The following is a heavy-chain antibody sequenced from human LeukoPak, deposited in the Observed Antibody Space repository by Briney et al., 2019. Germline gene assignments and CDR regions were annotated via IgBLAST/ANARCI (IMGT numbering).Heavy chain of an antibody. CDR2: IIPILGVE. CDR3: ARDSPITYGSGSYLDY. V-gene: IGHV1-69*04. CDR1: GGTFSSHS. J-gene: IGHJ4*02. Sequence: SVKVSCKAPGGTFSSHSLNWVRQAPGQGLEWMGRIIPILGVENYAQKFQGRATITADKSTSTAYMELSSLRSEDTAVYYCARDSPITYGSGSYLDYWGQGTLVTVSS. D-gene: IGHD3-10*01.